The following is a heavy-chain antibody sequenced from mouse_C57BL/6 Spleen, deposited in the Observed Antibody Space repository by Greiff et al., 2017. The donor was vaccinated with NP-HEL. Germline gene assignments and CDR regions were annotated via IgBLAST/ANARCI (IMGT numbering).Heavy chain of an antibody. CDR3: ARGGLYAGFDY. CDR1: GYAFTNYL. V-gene: IGHV1-54*01. J-gene: IGHJ2*01. D-gene: IGHD3-1*01. CDR2: INPGGGGT. Sequence: VQLQQSGAELVRPGTSVKVSCKASGYAFTNYLIEWVKQRPGQGLEWIGVINPGGGGTNYNEKFKGKATLTADKSSSTAYMQLSRLTSEDSAVYFCARGGLYAGFDYWGQGTTLTVSS.